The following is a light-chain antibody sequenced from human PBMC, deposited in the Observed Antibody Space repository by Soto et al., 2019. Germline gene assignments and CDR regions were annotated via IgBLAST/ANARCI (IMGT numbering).Light chain of an antibody. CDR1: QSISST. J-gene: IGKJ1*01. CDR3: QQYDNRPHT. Sequence: EIVMTQSPATLSVSPGERATLSCRASQSISSTLAWYQLKPGQSPRLLIYDASTRATGIPARFSGSGSGTEFTLTISSLHSEDFAVYYCQQYDNRPHTFGQGTKVEVK. CDR2: DAS. V-gene: IGKV3-15*01.